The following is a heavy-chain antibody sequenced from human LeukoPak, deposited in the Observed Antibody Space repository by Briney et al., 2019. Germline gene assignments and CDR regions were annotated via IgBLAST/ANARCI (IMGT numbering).Heavy chain of an antibody. Sequence: ASVKVSCKASGYTFTSYGISWVRQAPGQGLEWMGWISACNGNTNYAQKLQGRVTMTTDTSTSTAYMELRSLRSDDTAVYYCARDLSPPGAAPSDYWGQGTLVTVSS. D-gene: IGHD6-6*01. CDR1: GYTFTSYG. J-gene: IGHJ4*02. CDR3: ARDLSPPGAAPSDY. CDR2: ISACNGNT. V-gene: IGHV1-18*01.